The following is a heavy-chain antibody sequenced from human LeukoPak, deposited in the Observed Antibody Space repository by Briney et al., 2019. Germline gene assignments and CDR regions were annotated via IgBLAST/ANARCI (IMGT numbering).Heavy chain of an antibody. Sequence: MSSETLSLTCTVSGGSISSGSYYWSWIRQPAGKGLEWIGRIYTSGSTNYNPSLKSRVTISVDTSKNQFSLKLSSVTAADTAVYHCARDNCGGDCYRYYYGMDVWGQGTTVTVSS. CDR2: IYTSGST. V-gene: IGHV4-61*02. D-gene: IGHD2-21*02. CDR1: GGSISSGSYY. CDR3: ARDNCGGDCYRYYYGMDV. J-gene: IGHJ6*02.